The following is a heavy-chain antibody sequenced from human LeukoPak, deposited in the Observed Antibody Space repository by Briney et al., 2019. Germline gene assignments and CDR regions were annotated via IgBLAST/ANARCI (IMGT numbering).Heavy chain of an antibody. D-gene: IGHD6-19*01. CDR2: INHSGST. CDR3: ARGGQWLVRGLDY. J-gene: IGHJ4*02. Sequence: SETLSLTCTVSGGSISSYYWSWIRQPPGKGLEWIGEINHSGSTNYNPSLKSRVTISVDTSKNQFSLKLSSVTAADTAVYYCARGGQWLVRGLDYWGQGTLVTVSS. V-gene: IGHV4-34*01. CDR1: GGSISSYY.